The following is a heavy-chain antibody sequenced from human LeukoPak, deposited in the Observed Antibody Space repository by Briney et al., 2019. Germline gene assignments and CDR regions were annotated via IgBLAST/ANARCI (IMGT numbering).Heavy chain of an antibody. Sequence: GGSLRLSCEASGFTFSDYYMSWIRQAPGKGLEWVSYISSSGSTIYYADSVKGRFTISRDNAKNSLYLQMNSLRAEDTAVYYCARVGVSWYSYEFDYWGQGTLVTVSS. CDR2: ISSSGSTI. V-gene: IGHV3-11*01. D-gene: IGHD5-18*01. J-gene: IGHJ4*02. CDR1: GFTFSDYY. CDR3: ARVGVSWYSYEFDY.